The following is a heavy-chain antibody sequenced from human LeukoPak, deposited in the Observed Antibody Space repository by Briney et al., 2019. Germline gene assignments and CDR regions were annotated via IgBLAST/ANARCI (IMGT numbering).Heavy chain of an antibody. D-gene: IGHD4-17*01. CDR3: ARWTTATRAFDY. Sequence: PSETLSLTCTVSGASFSLYYWSWIRQPAGKGLEWIGRIYTSGSTNYNPSLKSRITMSVDTSKNQFSLKLSSVTAADTAVYYCARWTTATRAFDYWGQGTLVTVSS. CDR1: GASFSLYY. CDR2: IYTSGST. J-gene: IGHJ4*02. V-gene: IGHV4-4*07.